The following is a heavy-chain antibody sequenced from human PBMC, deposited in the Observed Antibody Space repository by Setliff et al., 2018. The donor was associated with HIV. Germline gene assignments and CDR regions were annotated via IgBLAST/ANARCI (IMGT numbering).Heavy chain of an antibody. CDR2: FYSGGSP. CDR3: ARDLGYPGGFDP. D-gene: IGHD2-2*01. Sequence: SETLSLTCTVSGGSMSRFYWAWIRQPAGKGLEWIGRFYSGGSPIYNPSLKSRVAISSDTSKNQVSLNLASVTAADTAVYYCARDLGYPGGFDPWGQGTLVTVSS. V-gene: IGHV4-4*07. J-gene: IGHJ5*02. CDR1: GGSMSRFY.